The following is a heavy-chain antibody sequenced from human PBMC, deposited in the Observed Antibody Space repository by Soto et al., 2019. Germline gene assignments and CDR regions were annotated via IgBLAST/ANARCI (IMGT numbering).Heavy chain of an antibody. J-gene: IGHJ5*02. CDR2: IYPGDSET. V-gene: IGHV5-51*01. CDR1: GYKFATYW. CDR3: ARGFTGSAGQLDP. Sequence: GESLKISCKGSGYKFATYWIAWVRQMPGRGLEWMGIIYPGDSETIYSSSFRGHVTISADKSLNTAYLQWDSLTASDSAIYYCARGFTGSAGQLDPWGQGTVVTVYS. D-gene: IGHD6-25*01.